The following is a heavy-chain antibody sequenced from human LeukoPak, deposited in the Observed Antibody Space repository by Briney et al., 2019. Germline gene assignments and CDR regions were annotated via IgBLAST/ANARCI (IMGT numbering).Heavy chain of an antibody. CDR2: IRYGGSNK. CDR3: ARVTLTGYYAFDY. Sequence: PGGSLRLSCAASGFTFSSYGMHWVRQAPGKGLEWVAFIRYGGSNKYYADSVKGRFTISRDNAKNSLYLQMNSLRAEDTAVYYCARVTLTGYYAFDYWGQGTLVTVSS. J-gene: IGHJ4*02. CDR1: GFTFSSYG. V-gene: IGHV3-30*02. D-gene: IGHD3-9*01.